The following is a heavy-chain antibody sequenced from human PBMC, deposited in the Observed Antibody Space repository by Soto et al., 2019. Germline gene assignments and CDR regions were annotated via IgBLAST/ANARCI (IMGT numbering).Heavy chain of an antibody. V-gene: IGHV4-30-2*01. CDR1: GGSISSGGYS. J-gene: IGHJ4*02. D-gene: IGHD3-16*01. CDR3: ARGDTRFGRPGLFDY. CDR2: IYHSGST. Sequence: KTSETLSLTCAVSGGSISSGGYSWSWIRQPPGKGLEWIGYIYHSGSTYYNPSLKSRVTISVDRSKNQFSLKLSSVTAADTAVYYCARGDTRFGRPGLFDYWGQGTLVTVSS.